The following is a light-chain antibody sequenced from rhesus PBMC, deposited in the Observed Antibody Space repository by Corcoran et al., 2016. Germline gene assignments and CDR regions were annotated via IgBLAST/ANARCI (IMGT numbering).Light chain of an antibody. V-gene: IGKV2-78*01. J-gene: IGKJ4*01. Sequence: DIVMTQTPLSLSVTPGEPASISCRSSQSLLPSNGYTYLHWYLQKPGQSPQLLVDEVSNRASGVPDRFSGSVSGTDFTLKISRVEAEDVGVYYCEQTLQTPLTFGGGTKVELK. CDR2: EVS. CDR3: EQTLQTPLT. CDR1: QSLLPSNGYTY.